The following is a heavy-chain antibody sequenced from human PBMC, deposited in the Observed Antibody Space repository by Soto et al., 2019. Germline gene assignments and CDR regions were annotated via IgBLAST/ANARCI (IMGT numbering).Heavy chain of an antibody. Sequence: SETLSLTCTVSGGSISSSSYYWGWIRQPPGKGLEWIGSIYYSGSTYYNPSLKSRVTISVDTSKNQFSLKLSSVTAADTAVYYCARLSDYYDSSNFDYWGHGTLVTVSS. J-gene: IGHJ4*01. CDR3: ARLSDYYDSSNFDY. V-gene: IGHV4-39*01. CDR2: IYYSGST. CDR1: GGSISSSSYY. D-gene: IGHD3-22*01.